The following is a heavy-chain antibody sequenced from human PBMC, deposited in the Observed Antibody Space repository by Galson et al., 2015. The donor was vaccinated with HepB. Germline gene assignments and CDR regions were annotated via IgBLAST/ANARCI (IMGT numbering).Heavy chain of an antibody. Sequence: CAISGDSVSSNSAAWNWIRQSPSRGLEWLGRTYYRSKWYNDYAVSVKSRITINPDTSKNQFSLQLNSVTPEDTAVYYCARRGERDGYNHDAFDIWGQGTMVTVSS. D-gene: IGHD5-24*01. CDR1: GDSVSSNSAA. CDR3: ARRGERDGYNHDAFDI. V-gene: IGHV6-1*01. J-gene: IGHJ3*02. CDR2: TYYRSKWYN.